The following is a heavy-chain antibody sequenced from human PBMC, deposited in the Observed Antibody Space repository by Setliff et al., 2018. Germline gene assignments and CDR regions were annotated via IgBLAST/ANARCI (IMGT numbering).Heavy chain of an antibody. V-gene: IGHV4-59*12. CDR1: GGSTSSYY. CDR3: ARKSRNIVVVPAAVIYYYYYYMDV. Sequence: SETLSLTCTVSGGSTSSYYWSWIRQPPGKGLEWIGYIYYSGSTNYNPSLKSRVTISVDTSKNQFSLKLSSVTAADTAVYYCARKSRNIVVVPAAVIYYYYYYMDVWGKGTTVTVSS. D-gene: IGHD2-2*01. CDR2: IYYSGST. J-gene: IGHJ6*03.